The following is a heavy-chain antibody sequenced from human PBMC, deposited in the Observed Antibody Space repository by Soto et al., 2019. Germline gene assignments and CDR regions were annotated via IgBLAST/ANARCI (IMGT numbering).Heavy chain of an antibody. CDR3: ARVDYYDSSGYYYYFDY. V-gene: IGHV4-39*01. CDR1: GGSISSSSYY. D-gene: IGHD3-22*01. Sequence: SETLSLTCTVSGGSISSSSYYWGWIRQPPGKGLEWIGSIYYSGSTYYNPSLKSRVTISVDTSKNQFSLKLSSVTAADTAGYYCARVDYYDSSGYYYYFDYWVQGTLVTVSA. J-gene: IGHJ4*02. CDR2: IYYSGST.